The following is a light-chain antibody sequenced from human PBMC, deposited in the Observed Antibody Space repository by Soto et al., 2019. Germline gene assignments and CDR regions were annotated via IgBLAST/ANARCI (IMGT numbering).Light chain of an antibody. CDR3: QTWGSVFYV. Sequence: QSVLTQSPSASASLGASVKLTCTLSSGHSSYAIAWHQQQPEKGPRYLMKLNSDGSHSKGDGIPDRFSGSSSGAERYLTISSLQSEDEADYYCQTWGSVFYVFGTGTKLTVL. V-gene: IGLV4-69*01. CDR2: LNSDGSH. CDR1: SGHSSYA. J-gene: IGLJ1*01.